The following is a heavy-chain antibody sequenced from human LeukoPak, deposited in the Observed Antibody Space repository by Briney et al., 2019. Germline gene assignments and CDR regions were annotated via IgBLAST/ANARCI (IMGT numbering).Heavy chain of an antibody. D-gene: IGHD3-10*01. Sequence: GRCTISRDNSKNTLYLQMNSLRAEDTAVYYCAKDHRPGYYYGSGSYLGEFDYWGQGTLVTVSS. CDR3: AKDHRPGYYYGSGSYLGEFDY. J-gene: IGHJ4*02. V-gene: IGHV3-30*02.